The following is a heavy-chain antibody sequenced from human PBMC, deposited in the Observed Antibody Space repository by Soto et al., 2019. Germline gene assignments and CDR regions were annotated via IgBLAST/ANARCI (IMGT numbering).Heavy chain of an antibody. CDR2: IDPSGTTI. CDR1: GLTFMDFY. Sequence: PGRCLRLSCAASGLTFMDFYMSWVRQAPGKGLDWVSYIDPSGTTIVYAESVKGRFTVSRDNAKNSLYLQMDSLRGEDSAVYYCARGHHGLEIWGRGTTVTVSS. V-gene: IGHV3-11*01. CDR3: ARGHHGLEI. J-gene: IGHJ6*02.